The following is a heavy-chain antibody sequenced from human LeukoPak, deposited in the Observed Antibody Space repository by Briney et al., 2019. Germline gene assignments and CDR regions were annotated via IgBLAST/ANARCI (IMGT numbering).Heavy chain of an antibody. D-gene: IGHD1-26*01. CDR1: GFTFSSYA. J-gene: IGHJ4*02. V-gene: IGHV3-23*01. CDR3: AKVGVGTTKGFDFDY. Sequence: GGSLRLSCAASGFTFSSYAMSWVRQAPGKGLEGVSAISGSGGSTYYADSVKGRFTISRDNSKNTLYLQMNSLSAEDTAVYHCAKVGVGTTKGFDFDYWGQGTLVTVSS. CDR2: ISGSGGST.